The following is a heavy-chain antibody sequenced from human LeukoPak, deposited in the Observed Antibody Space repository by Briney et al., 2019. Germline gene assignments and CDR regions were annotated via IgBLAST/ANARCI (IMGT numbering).Heavy chain of an antibody. Sequence: GGSLRLSCAASGFTFREYSMSWVRQAPGKGLEWVSSIRSNGRDTYYIDSVKGRFTISRDNSKNTVYLEMNSLRAGDSAVYYCAKGGYTTWFDPWGQGTLVTVSS. CDR1: GFTFREYS. CDR2: IRSNGRDT. J-gene: IGHJ5*02. V-gene: IGHV3-23*01. CDR3: AKGGYTTWFDP. D-gene: IGHD2-15*01.